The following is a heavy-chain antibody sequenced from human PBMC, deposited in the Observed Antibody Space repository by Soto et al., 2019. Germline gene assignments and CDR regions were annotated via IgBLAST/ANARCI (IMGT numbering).Heavy chain of an antibody. CDR1: GFTFSSYA. CDR3: AKEEDIVVVVAAPHFDY. J-gene: IGHJ4*02. CDR2: ISGSGGST. D-gene: IGHD2-15*01. Sequence: PGGSLRLSWAASGFTFSSYAMSWVRQAPGKGLEWVSAISGSGGSTYYADSVKGRYTISRDNSKNTLYLQMNSLRAEDTAVYYCAKEEDIVVVVAAPHFDYWGQGTLVTVSS. V-gene: IGHV3-23*01.